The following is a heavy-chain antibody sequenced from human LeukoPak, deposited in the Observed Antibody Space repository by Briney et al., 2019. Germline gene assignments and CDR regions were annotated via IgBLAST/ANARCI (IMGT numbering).Heavy chain of an antibody. CDR3: ARVTAGFNAFDI. D-gene: IGHD2-21*02. CDR1: GYTLISYG. CDR2: ISADYGDT. Sequence: ASVKVSCKAAGYTLISYGISWVRQAPGQGLEWMGWISADYGDTNCAEKFQGRVTMTTDTSTSTAYMELGSLRSDDTAVYYCARVTAGFNAFDIWGQGTMVTVSS. J-gene: IGHJ3*02. V-gene: IGHV1-18*01.